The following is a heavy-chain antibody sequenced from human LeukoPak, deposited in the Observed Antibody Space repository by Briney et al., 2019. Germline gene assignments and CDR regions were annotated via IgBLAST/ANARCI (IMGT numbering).Heavy chain of an antibody. CDR3: ARPPGYSSS. V-gene: IGHV3-30-3*01. J-gene: IGHJ4*02. CDR2: ISYDGSNK. D-gene: IGHD6-13*01. CDR1: GFTCSSYA. Sequence: PGGSLRLSCAASGFTCSSYAMHWVRQAPGKGREGGAVISYDGSNKYYADSVKGRFTISRHKSKNTLYLQMNSLRAEDTAVYYCARPPGYSSSWGQATLVTASS.